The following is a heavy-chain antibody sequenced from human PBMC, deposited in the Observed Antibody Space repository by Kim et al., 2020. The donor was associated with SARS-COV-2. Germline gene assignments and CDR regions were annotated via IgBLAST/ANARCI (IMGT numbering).Heavy chain of an antibody. J-gene: IGHJ4*02. D-gene: IGHD1-1*01. CDR3: MAADHMERWERFDY. CDR1: GLTFSHAW. V-gene: IGHV3-15*01. CDR2: IKSNIDGGTT. Sequence: GGSLRLSCAGSGLTFSHAWMSWVRQAPGKGLEWLGLIKSNIDGGTTHYAAPVKGRFTISRDDSENTVYLQINSLKSEDTAVYYCMAADHMERWERFDYWGRGTLVTVSS.